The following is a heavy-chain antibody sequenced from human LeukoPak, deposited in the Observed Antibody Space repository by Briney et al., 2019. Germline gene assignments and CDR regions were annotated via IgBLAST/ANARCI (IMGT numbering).Heavy chain of an antibody. V-gene: IGHV3-30*04. J-gene: IGHJ4*02. CDR3: ARDIDY. Sequence: GGSLRLSCAASGFTFSSYATHWVRQAPGKGLEWVAVISYDGSNKYYADSVKGRFTISRDNSKNTLYLQMNSLRAEDTAVYYCARDIDYWGQGTLVTVSS. CDR1: GFTFSSYA. CDR2: ISYDGSNK.